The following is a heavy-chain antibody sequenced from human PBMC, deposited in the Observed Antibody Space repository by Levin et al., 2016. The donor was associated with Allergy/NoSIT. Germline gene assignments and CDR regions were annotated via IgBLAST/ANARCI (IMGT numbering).Heavy chain of an antibody. V-gene: IGHV4-59*01. D-gene: IGHD2-8*01. CDR1: GGSISSYY. CDR3: ARERGLLNDAFDI. Sequence: SETLSLTCTVSGGSISSYYWSWIRQPPGKGLEWIGYIYYSGSTNYNPSLKSRVTISVDTSKNQFSLKLSSVTAADTAVYYCARERGLLNDAFDIWGQGTMVTVSS. CDR2: IYYSGST. J-gene: IGHJ3*02.